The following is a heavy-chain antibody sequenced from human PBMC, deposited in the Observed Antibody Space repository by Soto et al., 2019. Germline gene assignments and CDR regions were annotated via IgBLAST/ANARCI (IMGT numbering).Heavy chain of an antibody. CDR1: GFTFSSYS. Sequence: EVQLVESGGGLVKPGGSLRLSCAASGFTFSSYSMNWVRQTPGKGLEWVSSVSSTGSFIYYADPVKGRFTISRANAQSSLSLQMSSLRVEDTAVYYCARETNPYTDSSHAFDLGGPGTMVTVSS. D-gene: IGHD2-2*02. J-gene: IGHJ3*01. CDR2: VSSTGSFI. CDR3: ARETNPYTDSSHAFDL. V-gene: IGHV3-21*01.